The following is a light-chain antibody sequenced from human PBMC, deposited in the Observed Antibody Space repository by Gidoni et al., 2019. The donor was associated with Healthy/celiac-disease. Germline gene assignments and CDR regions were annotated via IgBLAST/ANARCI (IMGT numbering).Light chain of an antibody. V-gene: IGLV1-51*01. CDR3: GTWDSSLSAEWV. Sequence: GQKVTISCSGSSSNIGNNYVSWYQQLPGTAPKLLIYDNNKRPSGIPDRFSGSKSGTSATLGITGLQTGDEADYYCGTWDSSLSAEWVFGGGTKLTV. CDR1: SSNIGNNY. CDR2: DNN. J-gene: IGLJ3*02.